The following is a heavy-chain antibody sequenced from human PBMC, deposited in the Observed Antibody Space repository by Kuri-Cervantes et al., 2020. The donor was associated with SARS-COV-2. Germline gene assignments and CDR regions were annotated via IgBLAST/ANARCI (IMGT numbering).Heavy chain of an antibody. Sequence: SETLSLTCAVYGGSFSGYYWSWIRQPPGKGLEWIGEINHSGSTNYNPSLKSRVTISVDTSKNQFSLKLTSVTAADTAVYYCARDSPYSSGWYEGFDYYYYGMAVWGQGNTVNVSS. D-gene: IGHD6-19*01. CDR2: INHSGST. J-gene: IGHJ6*02. CDR3: ARDSPYSSGWYEGFDYYYYGMAV. V-gene: IGHV4-34*01. CDR1: GGSFSGYY.